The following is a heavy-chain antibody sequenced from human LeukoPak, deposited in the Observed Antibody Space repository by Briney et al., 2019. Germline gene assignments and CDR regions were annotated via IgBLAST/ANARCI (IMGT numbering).Heavy chain of an antibody. CDR1: GGSISSYY. D-gene: IGHD6-6*01. J-gene: IGHJ4*02. V-gene: IGHV4-59*01. Sequence: SETLSLTCTVSGGSISSYYWSWIRQPPGKGLEWIGYIYYSGSTNYNPSLKSRVTISVDTSKNQFSLKLSSVTAADTAVYYCARMDQRYSSSDAHFDYWGQGTLVTVSS. CDR3: ARMDQRYSSSDAHFDY. CDR2: IYYSGST.